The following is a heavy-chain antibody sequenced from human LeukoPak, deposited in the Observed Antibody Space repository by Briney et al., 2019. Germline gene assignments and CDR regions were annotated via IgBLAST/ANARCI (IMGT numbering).Heavy chain of an antibody. J-gene: IGHJ3*02. V-gene: IGHV4-39*07. CDR3: ARDGLWIQNAFDI. CDR2: IHYSGST. CDR1: GGSISSSNYY. Sequence: PSETLSLTCTVSGGSISSSNYYWGWIRQPPGKGLEWIGSIHYSGSTYNNPSLKSRVTISVDTSKNQFSLKLSSVTAADTAVYYCARDGLWIQNAFDIWGQGTMVTVSS. D-gene: IGHD5-18*01.